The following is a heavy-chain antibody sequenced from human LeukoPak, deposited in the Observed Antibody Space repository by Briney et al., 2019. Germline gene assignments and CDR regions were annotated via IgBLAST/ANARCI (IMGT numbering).Heavy chain of an antibody. CDR2: ISGSGGST. J-gene: IGHJ4*02. V-gene: IGHV3-23*01. CDR1: GFTFSSYA. CDR3: AKDPLGSSGWYEDY. D-gene: IGHD6-19*01. Sequence: GGSLRLSCAASGFTFSSYAMSWVRQAPGKGLEWVSAISGSGGSTYYAASVKGRFTISRDNSKNTLYLQMNSLRAEDTAVYYCAKDPLGSSGWYEDYWGQGTLVTVSS.